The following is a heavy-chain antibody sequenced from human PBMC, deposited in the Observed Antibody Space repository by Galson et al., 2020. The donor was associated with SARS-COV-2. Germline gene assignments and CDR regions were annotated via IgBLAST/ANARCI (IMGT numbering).Heavy chain of an antibody. CDR3: ARVTQLIGGEVVANWFDP. D-gene: IGHD3-3*01. J-gene: IGHJ5*02. CDR1: GFSLTTTGMC. Sequence: SGPTLVKPTQTLTLTCTFSGFSLTTTGMCVSWIRQPPGKALEWLARIDWDDDKYYSTSLKTRLIISKDTSKNQVVLTMTNMDPVDTATYYCARVTQLIGGEVVANWFDPWGQGTLVTVSS. CDR2: IDWDDDK. V-gene: IGHV2-70*11.